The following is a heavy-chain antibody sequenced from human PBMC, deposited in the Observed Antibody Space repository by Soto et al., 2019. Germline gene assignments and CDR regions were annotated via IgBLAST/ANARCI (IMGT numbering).Heavy chain of an antibody. CDR1: GFTFSSYD. CDR3: AREGERGSGDSVDALDI. CDR2: IDIGGNT. J-gene: IGHJ3*02. V-gene: IGHV3-13*01. D-gene: IGHD1-1*01. Sequence: EVQLVESGGGLVQPGGSLRLSCAASGFTFSSYDMHWVRQATGKGLEWVSAIDIGGNTFYPGSVQGRFTMSRENGKNALYLQMNHLGAGDTAVYYCAREGERGSGDSVDALDIWGPGTLVIVSS.